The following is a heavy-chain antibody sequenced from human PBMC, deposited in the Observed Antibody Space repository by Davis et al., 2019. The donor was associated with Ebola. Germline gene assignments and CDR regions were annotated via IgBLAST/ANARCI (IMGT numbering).Heavy chain of an antibody. CDR2: ISVSGATT. CDR3: AKGADNWGTFYFDS. J-gene: IGHJ4*02. V-gene: IGHV3-23*01. Sequence: GGSLRLSCAASRFSLGKYAVAWVRQSPGKGLEWVSTISVSGATTHYSASVQGRFSGSRDNSRDTVYLQMNSLRVEDTAMYFCAKGADNWGTFYFDSWGQGTLVTVST. CDR1: RFSLGKYA. D-gene: IGHD3-16*01.